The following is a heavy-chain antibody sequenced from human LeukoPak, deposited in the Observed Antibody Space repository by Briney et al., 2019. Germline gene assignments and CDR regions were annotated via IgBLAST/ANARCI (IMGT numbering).Heavy chain of an antibody. V-gene: IGHV3-21*01. CDR2: ISSSSSYI. D-gene: IGHD6-13*01. Sequence: GGSLRLSCAASGFTFSSYSMNWVLQAPGKGLEWVSSISSSSSYIYYADSVKGRFTISRDNAKNSLYLQMNSLRAEDTAVYYCARSSGSSSWFGWFDPWGQGTLVTVSS. J-gene: IGHJ5*02. CDR1: GFTFSSYS. CDR3: ARSSGSSSWFGWFDP.